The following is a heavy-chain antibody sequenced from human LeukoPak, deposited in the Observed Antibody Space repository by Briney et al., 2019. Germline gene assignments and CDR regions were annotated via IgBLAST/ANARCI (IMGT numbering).Heavy chain of an antibody. V-gene: IGHV1-46*01. Sequence: ASVKISCKASGYTFTGYYMYWVRQAPGQGLEWVGIINPSGGSIRYAQKFQGRVTMTRDTSTSTVYMGLSSLRSEDTAVYYCARGRNYYDSSVYYYEGDAFDIWGQGTMVTVSS. CDR2: INPSGGSI. CDR1: GYTFTGYY. J-gene: IGHJ3*02. CDR3: ARGRNYYDSSVYYYEGDAFDI. D-gene: IGHD3-22*01.